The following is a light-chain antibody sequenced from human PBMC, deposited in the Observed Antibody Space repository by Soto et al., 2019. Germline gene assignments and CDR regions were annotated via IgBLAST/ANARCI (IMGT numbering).Light chain of an antibody. CDR1: SSNIGNNY. J-gene: IGLJ2*01. CDR2: DNN. V-gene: IGLV1-51*01. CDR3: GTWDSSLSAVV. Sequence: QSLLTQPPSVSAAPGQKVTISCSGSSSNIGNNYVSWYQQLPGTAPKFLIYDNNKRPSGIPDRFSGSKSGTSATLGITGVQTGDEADYYCGTWDSSLSAVVFGGGTKLTVL.